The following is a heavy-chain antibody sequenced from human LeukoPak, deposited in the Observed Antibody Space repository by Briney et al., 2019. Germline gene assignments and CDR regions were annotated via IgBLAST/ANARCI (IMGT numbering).Heavy chain of an antibody. CDR2: VYYIANT. D-gene: IGHD1-26*01. CDR3: ARTQSQSGSYRYYFGY. J-gene: IGHJ4*02. Sequence: PSETLSLTCTVSGASVGSAGYYWSWIRQPPGGGLEWIGYVYYIANTNYNPSLKSRVTMSVNPSRNQFSLKLNSVTAADTAIYYCARTQSQSGSYRYYFGYWGQGTPVTVSS. V-gene: IGHV4-61*08. CDR1: GASVGSAGYY.